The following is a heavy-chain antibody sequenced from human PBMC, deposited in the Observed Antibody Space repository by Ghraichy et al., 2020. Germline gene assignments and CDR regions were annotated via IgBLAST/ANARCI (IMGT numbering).Heavy chain of an antibody. CDR3: ARYSGGSPNYEAPGGYYYYYMDV. CDR2: ISSSSSYI. Sequence: GGSLRLSCAASGFTFSSYSMNWVRQAPGKGLEWVSSISSSSSYIYYADSVKGRFTISRDNAKNSLYLQMNSLRAEDTAVYYCARYSGGSPNYEAPGGYYYYYMDVWGKGTTVTVSS. D-gene: IGHD4/OR15-4a*01. J-gene: IGHJ6*03. V-gene: IGHV3-21*01. CDR1: GFTFSSYS.